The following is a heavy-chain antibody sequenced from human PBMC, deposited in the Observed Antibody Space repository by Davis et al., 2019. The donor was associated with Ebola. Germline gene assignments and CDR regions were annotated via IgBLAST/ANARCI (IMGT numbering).Heavy chain of an antibody. CDR2: ISYDGSNK. D-gene: IGHD6-6*01. CDR1: GLTFSSYA. Sequence: PAGSLTLSCAASGLTFSSYAMPWVRQAPGKGLEWVAVISYDGSNKYYADSVKGRFTISRDNSKNTLYLQMNSLRAEDTAVYYCASDYSSSSCDYWGQGTLVTVSS. J-gene: IGHJ4*02. CDR3: ASDYSSSSCDY. V-gene: IGHV3-30-3*01.